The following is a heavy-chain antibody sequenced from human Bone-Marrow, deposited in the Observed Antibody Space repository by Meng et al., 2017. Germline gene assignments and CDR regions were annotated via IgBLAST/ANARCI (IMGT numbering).Heavy chain of an antibody. V-gene: IGHV3-23*01. CDR3: AKQISIQRHFDY. J-gene: IGHJ4*02. CDR1: GFTFNNYA. Sequence: EVQLLESGGGLVQPGGSLRLSCAASGFTFNNYAMSWVRQAPGKGLEWVSGISDSDDSTYHADSVKGRFIISRDNSKNTLYLQMNSLRAEDTAVYYCAKQISIQRHFDYWGQGTLVTVSS. CDR2: ISDSDDST.